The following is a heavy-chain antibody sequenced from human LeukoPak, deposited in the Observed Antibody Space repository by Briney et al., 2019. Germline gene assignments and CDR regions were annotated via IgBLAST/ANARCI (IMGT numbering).Heavy chain of an antibody. Sequence: GGPLRLSCAVSGFTFSNYWMTWVRQTPGKGLEWVASIKQDGSEKYYVDSVKGRFTISRDNAKNSLYLQMNSLRAEDTAVYYCASRNYGGSPLSLDYWGQGTLVTVSS. D-gene: IGHD4-23*01. V-gene: IGHV3-7*01. CDR2: IKQDGSEK. J-gene: IGHJ4*02. CDR1: GFTFSNYW. CDR3: ASRNYGGSPLSLDY.